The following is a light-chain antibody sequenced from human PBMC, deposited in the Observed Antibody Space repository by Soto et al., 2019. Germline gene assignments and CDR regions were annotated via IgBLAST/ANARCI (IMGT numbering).Light chain of an antibody. J-gene: IGKJ2*03. Sequence: IVITQSPATVSSSPKERATLSCRASQSVSISTLACYQQKPGRAPRLLICGASTRATGIPARCGGSGSGTEFTLTIICLQSEDGVRDCSALSTIRLNRFAEGTRLA. CDR3: ALSTIRLNR. CDR2: GAS. V-gene: IGKV3-15*01. CDR1: QSVSIST.